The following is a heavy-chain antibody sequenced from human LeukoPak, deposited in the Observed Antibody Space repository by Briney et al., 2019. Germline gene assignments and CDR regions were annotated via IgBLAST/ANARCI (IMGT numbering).Heavy chain of an antibody. D-gene: IGHD6-19*01. V-gene: IGHV3-30*18. CDR2: ISYDGSNK. J-gene: IGHJ4*02. CDR1: GFTFSSYG. Sequence: GGSLRLSCATSGFTFSSYGMHWVRQAPGKGLEWVAVISYDGSNKYYADSVKGRFTISRDNSKNTLYLQMNSLRAEDTALYYCAKASQHSRGWYYDYWGQGTLVTVSS. CDR3: AKASQHSRGWYYDY.